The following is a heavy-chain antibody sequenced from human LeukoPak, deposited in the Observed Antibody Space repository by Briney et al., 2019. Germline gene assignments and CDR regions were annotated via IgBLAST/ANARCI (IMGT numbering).Heavy chain of an antibody. Sequence: SVKVSCKAYGGTFSSYTISWVRPAPGQGLEWMGRIIPILGIANYAQKFQGRVTITADKSTSTAYMELSSLRSEDTAVYYCARVWSSGWYGDYYYMDVWGKGTTVTVSS. D-gene: IGHD6-19*01. CDR1: GGTFSSYT. V-gene: IGHV1-69*02. CDR2: IIPILGIA. CDR3: ARVWSSGWYGDYYYMDV. J-gene: IGHJ6*03.